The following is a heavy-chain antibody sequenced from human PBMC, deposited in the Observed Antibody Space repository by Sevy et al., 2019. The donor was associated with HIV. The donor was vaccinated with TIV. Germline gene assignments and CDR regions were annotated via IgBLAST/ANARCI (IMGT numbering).Heavy chain of an antibody. Sequence: GGSLRLSCAASGFTFSSYAMHWVRQAPGKGLEWVAVISYDGSNKYYADSVKGRLTISRDNSKNTLYLQMKSLRAEDTAVYYCARDRGIAVAGTGHYYYYYGMDVWGQGTTVTVSS. CDR1: GFTFSSYA. D-gene: IGHD6-19*01. CDR3: ARDRGIAVAGTGHYYYYYGMDV. CDR2: ISYDGSNK. V-gene: IGHV3-30*04. J-gene: IGHJ6*02.